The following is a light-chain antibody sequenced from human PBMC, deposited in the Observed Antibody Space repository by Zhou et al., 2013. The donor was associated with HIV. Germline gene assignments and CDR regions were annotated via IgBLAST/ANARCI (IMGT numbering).Light chain of an antibody. CDR1: QSIGTW. J-gene: IGKJ1*01. CDR3: QQYKGHSRT. Sequence: DIQMTQSPSTLSASVGDRVIITCRASQSIGTWLAWYQQKPGRAPKLLMSKTSSLESGVPSRFSGSGSGTEFTLTISSLQPDDFATYYCQQYKGHSRTFGQGTKVEIK. CDR2: KTS. V-gene: IGKV1-5*03.